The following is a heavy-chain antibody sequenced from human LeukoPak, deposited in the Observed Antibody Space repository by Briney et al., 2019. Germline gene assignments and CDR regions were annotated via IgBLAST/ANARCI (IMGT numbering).Heavy chain of an antibody. CDR1: GGSISSYY. V-gene: IGHV4-4*09. J-gene: IGHJ4*02. Sequence: SETLSLTCTVSGGSISSYYWSWIRQPPGKGLEWIGYIYTSGSTNYNPSLESRVTISVDTSKNQFSLKLSSVTAADTAVYYCARHDVGAVNFDYWGQGTLVTVSS. D-gene: IGHD1-26*01. CDR3: ARHDVGAVNFDY. CDR2: IYTSGST.